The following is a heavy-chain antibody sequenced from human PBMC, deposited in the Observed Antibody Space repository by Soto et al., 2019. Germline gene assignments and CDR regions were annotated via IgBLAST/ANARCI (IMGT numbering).Heavy chain of an antibody. CDR2: ISCDGTSE. Sequence: PGGSLRLSCGASGFTFSRYAMHWVRQAPGKGLEWVAVISCDGTSEYYAKSVEDRFSVSRDNPKNTVYLQLNSLRPEDTAVYYCARARGENGYSDFVVRYWGQGTLVTVSS. V-gene: IGHV3-30-3*01. CDR1: GFTFSRYA. CDR3: ARARGENGYSDFVVRY. D-gene: IGHD5-18*01. J-gene: IGHJ4*02.